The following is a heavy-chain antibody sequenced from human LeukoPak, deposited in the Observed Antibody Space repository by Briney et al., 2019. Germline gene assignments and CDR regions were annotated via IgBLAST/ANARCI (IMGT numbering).Heavy chain of an antibody. CDR3: YDSSGRPFDY. CDR1: GFTFSSYA. CDR2: ISGSGIST. Sequence: GGSLRLSFAAPGFTFSSYAMSWVRQAPGKGLEWVSAISGSGISTYYADSVKGRFTISRDNSQNTLYLQMNSLRAEDTAVYYCYDSSGRPFDYWGQGTLVTVSS. J-gene: IGHJ4*02. D-gene: IGHD3-22*01. V-gene: IGHV3-23*01.